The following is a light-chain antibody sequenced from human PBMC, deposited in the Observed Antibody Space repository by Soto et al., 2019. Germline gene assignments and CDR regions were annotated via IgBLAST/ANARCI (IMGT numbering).Light chain of an antibody. CDR3: SSYTSSSTLVV. Sequence: QSALTQPASVSGSPGQSITISCTGTSSDVGGYNYVSWYQQHPGKAPKLIIYDVIKRPSGVSNRFSGSKSGNTASLTISGLQAEDEAEYYCSSYTSSSTLVVFGGGTKLTVL. V-gene: IGLV2-14*01. CDR2: DVI. J-gene: IGLJ2*01. CDR1: SSDVGGYNY.